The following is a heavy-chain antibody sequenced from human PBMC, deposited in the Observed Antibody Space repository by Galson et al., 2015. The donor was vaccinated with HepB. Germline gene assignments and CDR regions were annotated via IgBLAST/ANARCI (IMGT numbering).Heavy chain of an antibody. CDR1: GFIFSNSA. CDR3: VRDPYYYGSGRTTYFDS. V-gene: IGHV3-30-3*01. CDR2: ISHDGTNK. Sequence: SLRLSCAASGFIFSNSAVHWVRQPPGTGLEWVASISHDGTNKYYADSVKGRFTISRDNSKNMLNLQMNSLRAEDTALYYCVRDPYYYGSGRTTYFDSWGQGTVVTVS. J-gene: IGHJ4*02. D-gene: IGHD3-10*01.